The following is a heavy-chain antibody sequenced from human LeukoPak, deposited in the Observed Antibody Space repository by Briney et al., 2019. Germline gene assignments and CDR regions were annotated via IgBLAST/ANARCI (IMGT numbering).Heavy chain of an antibody. V-gene: IGHV3-33*01. CDR2: MWYDGSNK. J-gene: IGHJ4*02. Sequence: PGRSLRLSCAASGFTFSSYGMHWVRQAPGKGLEWVAVMWYDGSNKYYADSVKGRFTISRDNSKNTLYLQMNSLRAEDTAVYYCARDGRSYGPVDYWGQGTLVTVSS. CDR3: ARDGRSYGPVDY. D-gene: IGHD3-10*01. CDR1: GFTFSSYG.